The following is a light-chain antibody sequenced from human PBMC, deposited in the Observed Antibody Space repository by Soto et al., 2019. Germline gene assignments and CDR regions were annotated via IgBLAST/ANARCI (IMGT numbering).Light chain of an antibody. V-gene: IGKV1-27*01. Sequence: DIQMTQSPSSLFASVGDRVIITCRASQGISKYLAWYQQKPGKVPKLLIQAASTLQSGVPSRFSGSGAGKDFTLTISRLQAEDFATFYCQQAKRFPFTVGPGTKVDV. J-gene: IGKJ3*01. CDR3: QQAKRFPFT. CDR1: QGISKY. CDR2: AAS.